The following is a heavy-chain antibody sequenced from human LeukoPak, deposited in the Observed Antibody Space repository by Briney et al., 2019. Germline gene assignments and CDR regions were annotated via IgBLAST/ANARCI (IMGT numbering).Heavy chain of an antibody. D-gene: IGHD3-22*01. CDR2: ISAYNGNT. Sequence: GASVKVSCKASGYTFTSYGISWVRQAPGQGLEWMGWISAYNGNTNYAQKLQGRLTMTTDTSTSTAYMELRSLRSDDTAVYYCARSRVSVGYYYMDVWGKGTTVTVSS. J-gene: IGHJ6*03. V-gene: IGHV1-18*01. CDR1: GYTFTSYG. CDR3: ARSRVSVGYYYMDV.